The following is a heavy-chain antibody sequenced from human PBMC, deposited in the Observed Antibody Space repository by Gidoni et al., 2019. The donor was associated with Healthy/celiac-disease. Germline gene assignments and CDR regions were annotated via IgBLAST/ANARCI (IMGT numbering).Heavy chain of an antibody. J-gene: IGHJ3*02. V-gene: IGHV4-34*01. CDR2: INHSGST. CDR1: GGSFSGYY. Sequence: QVQLQQWGAGLLKPSETLSLTCAVYGGSFSGYYWRWIRQPPGKGLEWIGEINHSGSTNYNPSLKSRVTISVDTSKNQFSLKLSSVTAADTAVYYCARGLLYYDFWSVQQGDAFDIWGQGTMVTVSS. D-gene: IGHD3-3*01. CDR3: ARGLLYYDFWSVQQGDAFDI.